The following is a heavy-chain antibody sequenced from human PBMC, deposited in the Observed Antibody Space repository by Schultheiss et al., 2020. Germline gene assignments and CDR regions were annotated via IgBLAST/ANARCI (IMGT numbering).Heavy chain of an antibody. CDR3: ARRGSSGTWYYFDY. V-gene: IGHV4-61*01. D-gene: IGHD1-1*01. CDR2: IYYSGST. J-gene: IGHJ4*02. CDR1: GGSVSSGSYY. Sequence: SETLSLTCTVSGGSVSSGSYYWSWIRQPPGKGLEWIGYIYYSGSTYYNPSLKSRVTISVDKSKNQFSLKLSSVTAADTAVYYCARRGSSGTWYYFDYWGQGTLVTVSS.